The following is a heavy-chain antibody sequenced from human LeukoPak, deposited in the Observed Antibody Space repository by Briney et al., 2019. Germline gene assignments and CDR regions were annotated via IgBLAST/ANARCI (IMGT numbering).Heavy chain of an antibody. Sequence: SETLSLTCTVSGSSISSYYWSWIRQPAGKGLEWIGRIYTSGSTNYNPSLKSRVTMSVDTSKNQFSLKLSSVTAADTAVYYCARGLVVPAAENWFDPWGQGTLVTVSS. D-gene: IGHD2-2*01. J-gene: IGHJ5*02. CDR2: IYTSGST. CDR1: GSSISSYY. CDR3: ARGLVVPAAENWFDP. V-gene: IGHV4-4*07.